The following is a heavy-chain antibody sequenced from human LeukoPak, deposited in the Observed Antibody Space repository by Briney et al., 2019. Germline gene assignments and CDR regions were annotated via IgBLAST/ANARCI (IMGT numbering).Heavy chain of an antibody. V-gene: IGHV4-34*01. CDR3: ARHYSITGGRLSGYWLDP. CDR1: GGSFSGYY. CDR2: INHSGST. J-gene: IGHJ5*02. Sequence: SETLSLTCAVYGGSFSGYYWSWIRQPPGKGLEWIGEINHSGSTNYNPSLKSRVTISVDTSKNQVSLKLHSVTAADTAVYYCARHYSITGGRLSGYWLDPWGQGTLVTVCS. D-gene: IGHD7-27*01.